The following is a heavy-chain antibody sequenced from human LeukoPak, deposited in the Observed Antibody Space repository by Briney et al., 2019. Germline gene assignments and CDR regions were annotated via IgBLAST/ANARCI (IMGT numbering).Heavy chain of an antibody. CDR1: GFTFTNYV. D-gene: IGHD6-13*01. Sequence: PGGSLRLSCAASGFTFTNYVMNWVRQAPGKGLEWVSTISGGGASTYYADSVKGRFTISRDNSKNTLYLQMNSLRAEDTAVYYCAKDLGAAAGSQNYYYMDVWGKGTTVTVSS. V-gene: IGHV3-23*01. CDR3: AKDLGAAAGSQNYYYMDV. J-gene: IGHJ6*03. CDR2: ISGGGAST.